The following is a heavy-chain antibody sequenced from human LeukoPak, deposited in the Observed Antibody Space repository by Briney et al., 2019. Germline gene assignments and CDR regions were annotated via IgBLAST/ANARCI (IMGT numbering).Heavy chain of an antibody. CDR3: ARGPYGSGSYY. J-gene: IGHJ4*02. D-gene: IGHD3-10*01. CDR1: GFTVSSNY. V-gene: IGHV3-53*01. CDR2: IYSGGFT. Sequence: PGGSLRLSCAASGFTVSSNYMSWVRQAPGKGLEWVSVIYSGGFTHYADSVKGRFTISRDSSKNTLYLQMNSLRAEDTAVYYCARGPYGSGSYYWAQGTLVTVSS.